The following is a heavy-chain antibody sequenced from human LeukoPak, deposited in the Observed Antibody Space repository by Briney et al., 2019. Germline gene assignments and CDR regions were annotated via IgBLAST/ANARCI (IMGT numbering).Heavy chain of an antibody. J-gene: IGHJ4*02. Sequence: SETLSLTCTVSGGSISSSNYFWVWIRQPTGKGLEWIGSSYYSGNTYYNPSLKSRVTISVDTSKNHFSLDLRSVMAADTAVYYCARHGNVVVVPAAKGFDYWGQGTQVTVSS. CDR2: SYYSGNT. D-gene: IGHD2-2*01. CDR1: GGSISSSNYF. V-gene: IGHV4-39*01. CDR3: ARHGNVVVVPAAKGFDY.